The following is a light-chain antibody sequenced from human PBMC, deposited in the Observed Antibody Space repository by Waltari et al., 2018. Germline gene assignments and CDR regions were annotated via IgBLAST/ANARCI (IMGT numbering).Light chain of an antibody. CDR2: EFS. CDR3: SSYTSSSTRV. CDR1: SSDVGGYIY. J-gene: IGLJ3*02. Sequence: QSALTQPATVSGSPGQSHHNSCNGTSSDVGGYIYVTWYQQHPGKAPKLMIYEFSNRPSGVSNRFSGSKSGNTASLTISGLQAEDEADYYCSSYTSSSTRVFGGGTKLTVL. V-gene: IGLV2-14*01.